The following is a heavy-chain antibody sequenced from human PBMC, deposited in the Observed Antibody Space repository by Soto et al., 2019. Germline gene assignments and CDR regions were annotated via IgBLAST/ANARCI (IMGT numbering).Heavy chain of an antibody. Sequence: EVQRMESGGGLVKPGGSLRLSCVGSGFTFIDAWRSWVRQAPGKGLEWVGRLKSETDGGTADYAAPVEGRFNISRDDSKNTLYLQMNSLQSEDTAVYYYMTAPGLNVLFWGQGALVTVSS. D-gene: IGHD2-8*02. CDR1: GFTFIDAW. CDR2: LKSETDGGTA. V-gene: IGHV3-15*01. CDR3: MTAPGLNVLF. J-gene: IGHJ4*02.